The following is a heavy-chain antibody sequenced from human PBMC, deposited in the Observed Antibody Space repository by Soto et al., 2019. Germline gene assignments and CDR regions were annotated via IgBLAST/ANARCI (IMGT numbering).Heavy chain of an antibody. Sequence: ESGGGVVQPGRSLRLSCAASGFTFSSYGMHWVRQAPGKGLEWVAVISYDGSNKYYADSVKGRFTISRDNSKNTLYLQMNSLRAEDTAVYYCAKEGSGSGLTAFDIWGQGTMVTVSS. V-gene: IGHV3-30*18. D-gene: IGHD3-10*01. CDR2: ISYDGSNK. J-gene: IGHJ3*02. CDR1: GFTFSSYG. CDR3: AKEGSGSGLTAFDI.